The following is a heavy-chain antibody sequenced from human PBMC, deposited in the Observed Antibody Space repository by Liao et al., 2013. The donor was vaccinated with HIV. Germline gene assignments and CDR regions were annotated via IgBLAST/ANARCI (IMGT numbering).Heavy chain of an antibody. Sequence: QVQLQESGPGLVKPSQTLSLTCTVSGGSSSSGSYYWSWIRQPAGKGLEWIGRIYTSGSTNYNPSLKSRVTISVDTSKNQFSLKLSSVTAADTAVYYCASSAYSHYDFWSGYSVAFDIWGQGTMVTVSS. CDR1: GGSSSSGSYY. D-gene: IGHD3-3*01. V-gene: IGHV4-61*02. CDR3: ASSAYSHYDFWSGYSVAFDI. J-gene: IGHJ3*02. CDR2: IYTSGST.